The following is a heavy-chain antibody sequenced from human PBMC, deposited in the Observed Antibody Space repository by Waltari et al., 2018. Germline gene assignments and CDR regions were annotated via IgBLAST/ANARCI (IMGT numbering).Heavy chain of an antibody. CDR1: GGSIRPHYN. Sequence: QLQLQESGPGLVKPSETLSLTCTVSGGSIRPHYNWGWSRQPPGKGLEWLGNMQYRGSTFYNPSLESRVTISLDTWKNQFSLRLSSVGAADTAVYFCGRIAFGDEGGYFQYWGQGTLVTVSS. V-gene: IGHV4-39*01. J-gene: IGHJ1*01. CDR2: MQYRGST. CDR3: GRIAFGDEGGYFQY. D-gene: IGHD4-17*01.